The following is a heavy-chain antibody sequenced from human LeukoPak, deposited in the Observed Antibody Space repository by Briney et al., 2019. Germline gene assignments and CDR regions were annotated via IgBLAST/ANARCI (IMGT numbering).Heavy chain of an antibody. CDR3: ARVSSGWLQSLGY. V-gene: IGHV1-8*01. Sequence: ASVKVSCKASGYTFTIYDINWVRQAPGQGLEGMGWMNRNNGNTGYAQKFQGRVTLTRNTSISTAYMELSSPRSEDTAVYYFARVSSGWLQSLGYWGQGTLVTVSS. CDR1: GYTFTIYD. D-gene: IGHD5-24*01. J-gene: IGHJ4*02. CDR2: MNRNNGNT.